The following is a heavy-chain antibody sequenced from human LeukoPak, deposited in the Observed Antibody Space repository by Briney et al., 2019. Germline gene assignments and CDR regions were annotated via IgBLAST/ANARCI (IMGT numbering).Heavy chain of an antibody. D-gene: IGHD5-12*01. CDR2: ISSSGSTI. CDR3: AKDHSWGYSGYDPKGHFDY. J-gene: IGHJ4*02. V-gene: IGHV3-11*04. Sequence: GGSLRLSCVASGFTFSDYYMSWIRQAPGKGLEWVSYISSSGSTIYYADSVKGRFTISRDNSKNTLYLQMNSLRAEDTAVYYCAKDHSWGYSGYDPKGHFDYWGQGTLVTVSS. CDR1: GFTFSDYY.